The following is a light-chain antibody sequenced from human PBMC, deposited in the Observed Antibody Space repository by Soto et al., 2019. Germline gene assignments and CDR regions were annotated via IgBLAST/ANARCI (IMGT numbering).Light chain of an antibody. CDR3: SSYTSSSTPHYV. CDR1: SSDVVGYNY. J-gene: IGLJ1*01. V-gene: IGLV2-14*01. CDR2: DVS. Sequence: QSVLTQPASVSGSPGQSITISCTGTSSDVVGYNYVSWYQRHPGKAPKLMIYDVSNRPSGVSNRFSGSKSGNTASLTISGLQAEDEADYYCSSYTSSSTPHYVFGTGTKVTVL.